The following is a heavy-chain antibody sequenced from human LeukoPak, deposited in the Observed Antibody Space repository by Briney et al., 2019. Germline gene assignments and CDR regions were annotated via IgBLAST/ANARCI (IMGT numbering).Heavy chain of an antibody. CDR2: INNSGST. Sequence: SETLSLSCTVSGGSISTFYWTWIRQPAGRGLEWIGRINNSGSTNYNPSLRSRVSMSVDRSKNQFSVTLSSVTAADTAVFFCAREGGNPRWLDPWGQGTLVTVSS. CDR3: AREGGNPRWLDP. V-gene: IGHV4-4*07. CDR1: GGSISTFY. D-gene: IGHD6-25*01. J-gene: IGHJ5*02.